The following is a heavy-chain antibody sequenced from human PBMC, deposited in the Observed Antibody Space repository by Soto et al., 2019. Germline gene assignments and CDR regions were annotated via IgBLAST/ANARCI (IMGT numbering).Heavy chain of an antibody. D-gene: IGHD3-22*01. CDR3: ARDISSGYRAFDY. J-gene: IGHJ4*02. V-gene: IGHV1-2*04. CDR2: INPSSGGT. CDR1: GYTFTSYY. Sequence: GASVKVSCKASGYTFTSYYMHWVRQAPGQGLEWMGWINPSSGGTNYAQKFQGWVTMTRDTSISTAYMELSRLRSDDTAVYYCARDISSGYRAFDYWGQGTLVTVSS.